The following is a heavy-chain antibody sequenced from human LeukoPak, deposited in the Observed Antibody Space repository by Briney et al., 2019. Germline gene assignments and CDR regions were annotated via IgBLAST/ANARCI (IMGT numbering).Heavy chain of an antibody. CDR3: AGVSDWFDP. CDR2: IYHSGST. CDR1: GGSISSGGYS. Sequence: SETLSLTCAVSGGSISSGGYSWSWIRQPPGEGLEWIGYIYHSGSTYYNPSLKSRVTISVDRSKNQFSLKLSSVTAADTAVYYCAGVSDWFDPWGQGTLVTVSS. V-gene: IGHV4-30-2*01. J-gene: IGHJ5*02.